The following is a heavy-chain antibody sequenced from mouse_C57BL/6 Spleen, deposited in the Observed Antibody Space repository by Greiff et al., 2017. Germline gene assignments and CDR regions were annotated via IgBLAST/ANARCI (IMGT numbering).Heavy chain of an antibody. CDR2: ISDGGSYT. V-gene: IGHV5-4*01. CDR3: ARADYGSVDY. D-gene: IGHD1-1*01. CDR1: GFTFSSYA. Sequence: EVQLVESGGGLVKPGGSLKLSCAASGFTFSSYAMSWVRQTPEKRLEWVATISDGGSYTYYPDKVKGRFTIAIDNAKTNRYLQMSHLKSEDTAMYYCARADYGSVDYWGQGTTLTVSS. J-gene: IGHJ2*01.